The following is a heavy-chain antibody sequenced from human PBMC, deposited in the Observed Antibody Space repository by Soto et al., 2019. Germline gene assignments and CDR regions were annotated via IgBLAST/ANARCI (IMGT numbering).Heavy chain of an antibody. CDR1: GFTFSSYN. CDR2: ISSSSSYT. Sequence: GGSLRLSCAASGFTFSSYNMNWVRQAPGKGLEWVSSISSSSSYTYYADSVKGRFTISRDNSKNTLYLQMNSLRAEDTAVYSCAKGVPGIAVAGTGYFQHWGQGTLVTVSS. CDR3: AKGVPGIAVAGTGYFQH. V-gene: IGHV3-21*04. J-gene: IGHJ1*01. D-gene: IGHD6-19*01.